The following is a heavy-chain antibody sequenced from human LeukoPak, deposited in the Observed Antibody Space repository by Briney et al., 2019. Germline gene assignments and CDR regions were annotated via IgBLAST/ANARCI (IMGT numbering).Heavy chain of an antibody. D-gene: IGHD2-8*01. Sequence: GGSLRLSCAASGFTFSSYAMSWVRQAPGKGLEWVSAITGSADTAYYADSVRGRFTISRDNSKNTLYLQMNSLRGEDTALYYCAKSNFYCTTATCHSWAFDSWGQGTLVTVSS. V-gene: IGHV3-23*01. CDR2: ITGSADTA. J-gene: IGHJ4*02. CDR3: AKSNFYCTTATCHSWAFDS. CDR1: GFTFSSYA.